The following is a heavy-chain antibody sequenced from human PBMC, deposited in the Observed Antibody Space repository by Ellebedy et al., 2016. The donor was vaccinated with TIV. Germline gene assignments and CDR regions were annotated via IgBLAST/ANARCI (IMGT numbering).Heavy chain of an antibody. CDR2: ISSSCSPI. CDR1: GFTFSSYS. Sequence: GESLKISCAVPGFTFSSYSMNWVRQAPGKGLEWVSYISSSCSPIHYADSVKGRFSISRDNVKNSLYLQMNSLRDEDTAVYYCARDENYGAEVIDYWGQGTLVTVSS. J-gene: IGHJ4*02. CDR3: ARDENYGAEVIDY. D-gene: IGHD4-17*01. V-gene: IGHV3-48*02.